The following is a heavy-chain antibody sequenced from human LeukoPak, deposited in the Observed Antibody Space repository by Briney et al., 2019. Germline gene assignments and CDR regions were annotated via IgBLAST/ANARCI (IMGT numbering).Heavy chain of an antibody. V-gene: IGHV1-2*06. Sequence: ASVKVSCKASGYTLTGYYMHWVRQAPGQGLEWMGRINPNSGGTNYAHKFQGRVTMTMDTSISTAYMELGRMRLDDTAVDFCAWDVQRWRFDFWGQGNLVTVSS. J-gene: IGHJ4*02. D-gene: IGHD4-23*01. CDR3: AWDVQRWRFDF. CDR1: GYTLTGYY. CDR2: INPNSGGT.